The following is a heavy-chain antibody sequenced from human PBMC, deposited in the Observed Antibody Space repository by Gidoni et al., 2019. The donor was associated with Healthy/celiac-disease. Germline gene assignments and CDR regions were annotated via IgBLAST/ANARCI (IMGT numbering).Heavy chain of an antibody. J-gene: IGHJ4*02. CDR2: ISSSSSYT. V-gene: IGHV3-11*06. CDR3: ARTQYYYDSSGYWVYYFDY. Sequence: QVQLVESGGGLVKPGGSLRRSGADSGFTFSDYYMSWIRQAPGKGLEWVSYISSSSSYTNYADSVKGRFTISRDNAKNSLYLQMNSLRAEDTAVYYCARTQYYYDSSGYWVYYFDYWGQGTLVTVSS. D-gene: IGHD3-22*01. CDR1: GFTFSDYY.